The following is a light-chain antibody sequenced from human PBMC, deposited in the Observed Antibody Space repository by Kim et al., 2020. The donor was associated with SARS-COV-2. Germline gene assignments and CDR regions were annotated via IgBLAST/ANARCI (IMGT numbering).Light chain of an antibody. CDR1: SSNIGSNT. CDR2: NNN. CDR3: SAWDDSLVGPV. Sequence: GQRVTISCSGGSSNIGSNTVNWYQQLPGTAPKLLIYNNNQRPSGVPDRFSGSKSGASASLAISGLQSEDESDYYCSAWDDSLVGPVFGGGTKLTVL. J-gene: IGLJ3*02. V-gene: IGLV1-44*01.